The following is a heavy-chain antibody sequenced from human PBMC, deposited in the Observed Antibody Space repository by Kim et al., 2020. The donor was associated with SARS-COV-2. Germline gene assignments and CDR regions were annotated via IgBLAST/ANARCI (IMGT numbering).Heavy chain of an antibody. CDR3: AKTRQWLAYYFDY. D-gene: IGHD6-19*01. J-gene: IGHJ4*02. V-gene: IGHV3-30*02. Sequence: ASFVKGRFTISRDNSKNTMYLQMNSLRAEDPAVYYCAKTRQWLAYYFDYWGQGTLVTVSS.